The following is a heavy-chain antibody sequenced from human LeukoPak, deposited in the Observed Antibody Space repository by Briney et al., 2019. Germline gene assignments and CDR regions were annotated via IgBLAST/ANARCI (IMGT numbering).Heavy chain of an antibody. J-gene: IGHJ3*02. Sequence: ASVKVSCKASGYTFTGYYMHWVRQAPGQGLEWMGWINPNSGGTNYAQKFHGRVTMTRDTSISTAYMELSRLRSDDTAVYYCAREMGRVAVITEFDAFDIWGQGTMVTVSS. D-gene: IGHD3-22*01. CDR3: AREMGRVAVITEFDAFDI. CDR1: GYTFTGYY. CDR2: INPNSGGT. V-gene: IGHV1-2*02.